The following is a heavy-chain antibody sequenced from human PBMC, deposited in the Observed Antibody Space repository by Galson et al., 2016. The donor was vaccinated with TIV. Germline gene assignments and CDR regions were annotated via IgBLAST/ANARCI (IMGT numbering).Heavy chain of an antibody. CDR1: GLSVSINY. CDR2: ISDGGNT. Sequence: LRLSCAASGLSVSINYMTWVRQAPGKGLEWVSLISDGGNTYYPDSVKGRLTISRDNSKNTLYLQMNSLRVEDTAVYYCARDRVVDATYYYYYYGMDVWGQGTAVTVSS. V-gene: IGHV3-66*02. D-gene: IGHD2-15*01. J-gene: IGHJ6*02. CDR3: ARDRVVDATYYYYYYGMDV.